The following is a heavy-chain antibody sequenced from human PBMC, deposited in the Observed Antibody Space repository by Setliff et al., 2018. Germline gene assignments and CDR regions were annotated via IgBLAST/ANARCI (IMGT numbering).Heavy chain of an antibody. CDR1: GGTFNSYA. CDR2: IIPIFGSA. Sequence: SVKVSCKASGGTFNSYAISWVRQAPGQGLEWMGGIIPIFGSANYARKFQGRVTIITDESTSTAYMELSSLRTEDTAVYYCAREGVDTRSSTDYRYYMDVWGKGTTVTVSS. J-gene: IGHJ6*03. D-gene: IGHD5-18*01. CDR3: AREGVDTRSSTDYRYYMDV. V-gene: IGHV1-69*05.